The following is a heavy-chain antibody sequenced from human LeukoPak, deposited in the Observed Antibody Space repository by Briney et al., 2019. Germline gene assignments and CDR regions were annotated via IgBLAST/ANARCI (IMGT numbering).Heavy chain of an antibody. Sequence: PSETLSLTCTVSGGSISSSSYYWGWIRQPPGKGLEWIGSIYYSGSTYYNPSLKSRVTISVDTSKNQFSLKLSSVTAADTAVYYCARVVEEFLLITMVREERYMDVWGKGTTVTVSS. D-gene: IGHD3-10*01. CDR3: ARVVEEFLLITMVREERYMDV. V-gene: IGHV4-39*07. J-gene: IGHJ6*03. CDR2: IYYSGST. CDR1: GGSISSSSYY.